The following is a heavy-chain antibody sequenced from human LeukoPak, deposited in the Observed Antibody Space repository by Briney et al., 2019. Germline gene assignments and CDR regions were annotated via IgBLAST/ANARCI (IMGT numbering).Heavy chain of an antibody. CDR3: SRVTGYYYESSGSYHHAFDI. Sequence: ASVKVSRKASRYTFTGYYMHSVRQAPGQGLEWMGWINPNSGGTNYAQKFQGRVTMTRDTSISTAYMELSRLRSDDTAVYYCSRVTGYYYESSGSYHHAFDIWGQGTMVTVSS. D-gene: IGHD3-22*01. CDR1: RYTFTGYY. J-gene: IGHJ3*02. CDR2: INPNSGGT. V-gene: IGHV1-2*02.